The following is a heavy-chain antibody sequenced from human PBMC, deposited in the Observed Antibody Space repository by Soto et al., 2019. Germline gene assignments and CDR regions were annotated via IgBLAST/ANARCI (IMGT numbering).Heavy chain of an antibody. D-gene: IGHD2-15*01. V-gene: IGHV1-18*01. Sequence: ASVKVSCKASGYTFTSYGISWVRQAPGQGLEWMGWISAYNGNTNYAQKLQGRVTMTTDTSTSTAYMELRSLRSDDTAVYYCARRELRYCSGGSCYYDYWGQGTLVTVSS. J-gene: IGHJ4*02. CDR3: ARRELRYCSGGSCYYDY. CDR1: GYTFTSYG. CDR2: ISAYNGNT.